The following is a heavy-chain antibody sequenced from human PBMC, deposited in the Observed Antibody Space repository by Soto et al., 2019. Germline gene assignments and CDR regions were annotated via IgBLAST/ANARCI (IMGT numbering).Heavy chain of an antibody. D-gene: IGHD4-17*01. V-gene: IGHV3-30*18. Sequence: GGSLRLSCAASGFTFSSYGMHWVRQAPGKGLEWVAVISYDGSNKYYADSVKGRFTISRDNSKNTLYLQMNSLRAEDTAVYYYAKDSYGDYGNYFDYWGQGTLVTVSS. CDR1: GFTFSSYG. CDR2: ISYDGSNK. CDR3: AKDSYGDYGNYFDY. J-gene: IGHJ4*02.